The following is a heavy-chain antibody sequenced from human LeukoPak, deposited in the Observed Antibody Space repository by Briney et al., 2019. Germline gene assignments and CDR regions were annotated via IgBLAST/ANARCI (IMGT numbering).Heavy chain of an antibody. D-gene: IGHD7-27*01. J-gene: IGHJ3*02. Sequence: SETLSLTCTVSGYSISSGYYWGWIRQPPGKGLEWIGSIYYSGSTYYNPSLKSRVTISVDTAKNQFSLKLSSVTAADTAVYYCASNWEPDSFDIWGQGTMVTVSS. V-gene: IGHV4-38-2*02. CDR3: ASNWEPDSFDI. CDR2: IYYSGST. CDR1: GYSISSGYY.